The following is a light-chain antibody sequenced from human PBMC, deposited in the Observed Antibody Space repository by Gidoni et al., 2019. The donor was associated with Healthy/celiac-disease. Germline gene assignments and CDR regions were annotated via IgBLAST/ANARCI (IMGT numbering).Light chain of an antibody. CDR2: GAS. Sequence: IVLTQSPGTLSLSPGERATLSCRASQSVSSSYLAWYQQKPGQAPRLLIYGASSRATGIPDRFSGSVSGTDFTLTISRLEPEDFAVYYCQQYGSSPETFGGGTKVEIK. CDR3: QQYGSSPET. V-gene: IGKV3-20*01. CDR1: QSVSSSY. J-gene: IGKJ4*01.